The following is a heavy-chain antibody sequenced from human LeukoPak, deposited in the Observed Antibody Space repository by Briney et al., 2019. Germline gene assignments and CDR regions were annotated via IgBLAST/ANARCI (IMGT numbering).Heavy chain of an antibody. CDR3: ARALLTNYGSGSYYNPEEY. D-gene: IGHD3-10*01. J-gene: IGHJ4*02. CDR1: GYTFTSYG. CDR2: ISGYNGNT. V-gene: IGHV1-18*01. Sequence: GESLKISCKASGYTFTSYGISWVRQAPGQGLEWMGWISGYNGNTNYAQKFQGRVTLTRNTSTSTAYMELSSLRSEDTAVYYCARALLTNYGSGSYYNPEEYWGQGTLVTVSS.